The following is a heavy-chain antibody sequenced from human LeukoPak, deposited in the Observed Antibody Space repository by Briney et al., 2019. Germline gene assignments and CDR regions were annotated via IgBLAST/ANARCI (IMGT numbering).Heavy chain of an antibody. J-gene: IGHJ4*02. V-gene: IGHV3-48*03. CDR2: ISSSGSTI. CDR1: GFTFSSYE. D-gene: IGHD6-6*01. Sequence: GGTLRLSCAASGFTFSSYEMNWVRQAPGKGLEGVSYISSSGSTIYYADSVRGRFTISRDNDKNSLYLQMNSLRAEATAVYYCASEVAARPFDYWGQGTLVTVSS. CDR3: ASEVAARPFDY.